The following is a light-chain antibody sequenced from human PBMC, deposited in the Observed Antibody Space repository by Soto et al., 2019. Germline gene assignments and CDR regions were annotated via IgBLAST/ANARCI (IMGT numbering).Light chain of an antibody. J-gene: IGLJ3*02. CDR3: QTWGTGIWV. V-gene: IGLV4-69*01. CDR1: SGHNTYA. Sequence: QLVVTQSPSASASLGASVKLTCTLSSGHNTYAIAWHQQQPEKGPRYLMKVNNDGSHIKGDEIPDRFSGSSSGAERYLTISSLQSEDEADYYCQTWGTGIWVFGGGTKVTVL. CDR2: VNNDGSH.